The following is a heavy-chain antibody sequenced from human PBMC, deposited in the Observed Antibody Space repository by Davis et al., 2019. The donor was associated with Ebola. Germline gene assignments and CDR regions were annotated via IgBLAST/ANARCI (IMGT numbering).Heavy chain of an antibody. CDR3: ARGAGAAGIFGYNWFDP. CDR2: IYYSGST. CDR1: GGSISSGGYY. D-gene: IGHD6-13*01. V-gene: IGHV4-61*08. J-gene: IGHJ5*02. Sequence: MPSETLSLTCTVSGGSISSGGYYWSWIRQHPGKGLEWIGYIYYSGSTNYNPSLKSRVTISVDTSKNQFSLKLSSETAADTAVYYCARGAGAAGIFGYNWFDPWGQGTLVTVSS.